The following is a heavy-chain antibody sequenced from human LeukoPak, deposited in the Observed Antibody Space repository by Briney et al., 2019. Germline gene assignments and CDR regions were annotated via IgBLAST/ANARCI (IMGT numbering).Heavy chain of an antibody. J-gene: IGHJ4*02. D-gene: IGHD3-16*02. Sequence: SETLSLTCTGSGGSISSSSYDCGWIRQPPGKGLEWIGSIYYSGSTYYNPSLKSRVTISVDASKNQFSLKLSSVTAADTAVYYCARSYDYIWGNYRSFDSWGQGTLVTVSS. CDR2: IYYSGST. CDR1: GGSISSSSYD. CDR3: ARSYDYIWGNYRSFDS. V-gene: IGHV4-39*01.